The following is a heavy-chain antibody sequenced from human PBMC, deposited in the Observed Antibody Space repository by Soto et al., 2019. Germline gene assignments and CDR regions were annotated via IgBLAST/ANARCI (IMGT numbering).Heavy chain of an antibody. CDR2: INAHNGDT. D-gene: IGHD5-12*01. CDR3: AREGVAAYYYCGMDV. V-gene: IGHV1-3*01. CDR1: GYTFTSYS. J-gene: IGHJ6*02. Sequence: ASVKVSCKPSGYTFTSYSIRWVRQAPGQGLEWMGWINAHNGDTKYSQTLQGRVTMTRDTSTSTAYMELRSLRSDDTAVYYCAREGVAAYYYCGMDVWGQGTPVTVCS.